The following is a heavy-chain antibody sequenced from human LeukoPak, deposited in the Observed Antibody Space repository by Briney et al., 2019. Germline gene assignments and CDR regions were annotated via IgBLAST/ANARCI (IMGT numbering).Heavy chain of an antibody. V-gene: IGHV4-59*01. Sequence: SETLSLTCTVSGGSISSYYWHWIRQPPGKGLEWIGYLYYSGNTYHNPSLKSRVTMSVDTSKNQFSLKLSSVTAADTAVYFCARAAYCGGDCYYYFDYWGQGTLVTVSS. D-gene: IGHD2-21*02. CDR2: LYYSGNT. CDR3: ARAAYCGGDCYYYFDY. J-gene: IGHJ4*02. CDR1: GGSISSYY.